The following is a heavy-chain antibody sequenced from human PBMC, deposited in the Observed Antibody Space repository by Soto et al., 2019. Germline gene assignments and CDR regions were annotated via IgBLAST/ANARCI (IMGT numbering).Heavy chain of an antibody. CDR2: ISSSSSTI. J-gene: IGHJ4*02. D-gene: IGHD3-22*01. CDR3: ARDSAYYYDSSGYYQD. V-gene: IGHV3-48*02. CDR1: GFTFSSYS. Sequence: VSLRLSCAASGFTFSSYSMNWVRQAPGKGLEWVSYISSSSSTIYYADSVKGRFTISRDNAKNSLYLQMNSLRDEDTAVYYCARDSAYYYDSSGYYQDWGQGTLVTVSS.